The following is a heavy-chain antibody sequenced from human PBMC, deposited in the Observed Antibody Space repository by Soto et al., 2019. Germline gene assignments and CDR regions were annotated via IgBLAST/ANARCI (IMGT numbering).Heavy chain of an antibody. Sequence: GGSLRLSCAASGFTFSSYWMHWVRQGPGRGLVWVARINSDGSNTAYADSVKGRFTISRDNAKNTLYLQMNSLRAEDTAVYYCARYCTGVTCYGQFDYWGQGTLVTV. CDR1: GFTFSSYW. CDR2: INSDGSNT. D-gene: IGHD2-15*01. J-gene: IGHJ4*02. CDR3: ARYCTGVTCYGQFDY. V-gene: IGHV3-74*01.